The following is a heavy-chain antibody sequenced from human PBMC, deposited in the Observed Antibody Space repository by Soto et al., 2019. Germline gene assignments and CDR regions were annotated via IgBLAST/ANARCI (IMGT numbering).Heavy chain of an antibody. J-gene: IGHJ4*02. CDR3: ARISDIMVPGVIVTNMRVHVFDY. D-gene: IGHD3-10*01. CDR1: GYSISSGYY. Sequence: PSETLSLTCAVSGYSISSGYYWGWIRQPPGKGLEWIGSIYHSGSTYYNPSLKSRVTISVDTSKNQFSLKLSSVTAADTAVYYCARISDIMVPGVIVTNMRVHVFDYWGQGTLVTVYS. V-gene: IGHV4-38-2*01. CDR2: IYHSGST.